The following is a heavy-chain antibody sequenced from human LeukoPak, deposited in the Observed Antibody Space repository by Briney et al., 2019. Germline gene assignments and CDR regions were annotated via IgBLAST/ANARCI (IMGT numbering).Heavy chain of an antibody. CDR1: GFTFSSHA. CDR2: ISGSGGST. V-gene: IGHV3-23*01. D-gene: IGHD4-11*01. Sequence: GGSLRLSCGASGFTFSSHAMNWVRQAPGKGLEWVSGISGSGGSTYYADSVKGRFTISRDNSKNTLYLQMNSLRAEDTAVYYCAKGKDYSNYVAAFDYWGQGTLVTISS. CDR3: AKGKDYSNYVAAFDY. J-gene: IGHJ4*02.